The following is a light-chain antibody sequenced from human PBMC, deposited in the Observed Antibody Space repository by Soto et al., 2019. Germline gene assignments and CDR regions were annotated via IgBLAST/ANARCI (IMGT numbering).Light chain of an antibody. CDR2: GAS. J-gene: IGKJ5*01. V-gene: IGKV3-20*01. Sequence: EIVLTLSPATLSLYTGDRATLSCRASQSVTDNYLARYQQKPGQAPRLVISGASSRTSGIPDRFSASGSGTEFTLTISCLQSEDFAVYHCQQYSSSPRTFAQGTRLEI. CDR3: QQYSSSPRT. CDR1: QSVTDNY.